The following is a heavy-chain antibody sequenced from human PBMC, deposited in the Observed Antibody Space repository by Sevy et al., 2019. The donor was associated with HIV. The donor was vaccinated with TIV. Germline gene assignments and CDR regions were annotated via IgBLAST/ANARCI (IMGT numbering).Heavy chain of an antibody. CDR3: ARHCSGGSCYSLLPHYYYGMDV. Sequence: GGSLRLSCAASVFTFSSYDMHWVRQAPGKGLEWVANIKEDGSERNYLDSVKGRFTLSRDNAKESLYLQINSLRAEDTAVYYCARHCSGGSCYSLLPHYYYGMDVWGQGTTVTVSS. CDR1: VFTFSSYD. V-gene: IGHV3-7*01. J-gene: IGHJ6*02. D-gene: IGHD2-15*01. CDR2: IKEDGSER.